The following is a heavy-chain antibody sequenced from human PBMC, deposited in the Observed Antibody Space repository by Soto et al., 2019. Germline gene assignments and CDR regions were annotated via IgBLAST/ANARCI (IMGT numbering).Heavy chain of an antibody. CDR2: IYYSGST. CDR1: GCPISSRGYY. D-gene: IGHD6-25*01. J-gene: IGHJ4*02. CDR3: ARVSRRDGPRLIEY. V-gene: IGHV4-31*03. Sequence: PSETLSLTCTVSGCPISSRGYYWICIRQHPGKGLEWIGYIYYSGSTYYNPSLKSRVTISVDTSKNQFSLKLSSVTAADTAVYYCARVSRRDGPRLIEYWGKGTLVT.